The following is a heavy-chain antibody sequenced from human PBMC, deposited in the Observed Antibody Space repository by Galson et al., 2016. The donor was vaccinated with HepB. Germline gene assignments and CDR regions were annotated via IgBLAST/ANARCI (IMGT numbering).Heavy chain of an antibody. CDR2: ISTDAINK. CDR3: ARHSTGSRSYYLEYFDP. Sequence: SLRLSCAASGFTFSSYGMHWVRQAPGKGLEWVAVISTDAINKYYADSVRGRFTISRDDPKNTLYLQMNSLRPEDTAVYSCARHSTGSRSYYLEYFDPWGQGILDTVSS. V-gene: IGHV3-30*03. J-gene: IGHJ5*02. D-gene: IGHD3-10*01. CDR1: GFTFSSYG.